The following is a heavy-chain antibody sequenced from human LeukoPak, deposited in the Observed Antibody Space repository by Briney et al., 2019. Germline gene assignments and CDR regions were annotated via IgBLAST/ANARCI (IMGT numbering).Heavy chain of an antibody. Sequence: SSETLSLTCAVYGGSFSGYYWSWIRQPPGKGLEWIGEINHSGSTNYNPSLESRVTISVDTSKNQFSLKLSSVTAADTAVYYCARGQGYDFWSGYYMDYWGQGTLVTVSS. CDR1: GGSFSGYY. D-gene: IGHD3-3*01. V-gene: IGHV4-34*01. CDR3: ARGQGYDFWSGYYMDY. CDR2: INHSGST. J-gene: IGHJ4*02.